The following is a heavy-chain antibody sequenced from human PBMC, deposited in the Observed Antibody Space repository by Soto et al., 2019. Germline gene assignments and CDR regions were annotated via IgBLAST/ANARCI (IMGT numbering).Heavy chain of an antibody. Sequence: SETLSLTCTVSGGSISSYYWSWIRQPPGKGLEWIGYIYYSGSTNYNPSLKSRVTISVDTSKNQFSLKLSSVTAADTAVYYCARKLRYFDWYFDLWGRGTLVTVSS. D-gene: IGHD3-9*01. J-gene: IGHJ2*01. V-gene: IGHV4-59*01. CDR1: GGSISSYY. CDR3: ARKLRYFDWYFDL. CDR2: IYYSGST.